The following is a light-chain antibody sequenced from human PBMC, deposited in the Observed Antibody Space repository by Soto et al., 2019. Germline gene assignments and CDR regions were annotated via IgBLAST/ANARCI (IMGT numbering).Light chain of an antibody. CDR1: SSDVGNYNS. CDR3: CSYIGSYSYV. V-gene: IGLV2-11*01. CDR2: DVN. Sequence: QSALTQPRSVSGSPGQSVTISCTGTSSDVGNYNSVSWYQHHPGKAPKLMIYDVNKWPSGVPDRFSGSKSGNTASLTISGLEQEDEADYYCCSYIGSYSYVFGTGTKVXVL. J-gene: IGLJ1*01.